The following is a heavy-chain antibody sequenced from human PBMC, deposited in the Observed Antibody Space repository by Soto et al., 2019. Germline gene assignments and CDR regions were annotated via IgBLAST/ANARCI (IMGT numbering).Heavy chain of an antibody. CDR3: ARVVGALGPWFDP. Sequence: QVQLMQSGAEVKKPGASVKVSCKASGYTFTSYGLSWVRQAPGQGLEWMGRISAYNYNTNYAQKLPGRVTTTTDTSTSTAYMELRSLRSDATAVYYCARVVGALGPWFDPWGQGTLVTVSS. V-gene: IGHV1-18*01. CDR1: GYTFTSYG. CDR2: ISAYNYNT. D-gene: IGHD1-26*01. J-gene: IGHJ5*02.